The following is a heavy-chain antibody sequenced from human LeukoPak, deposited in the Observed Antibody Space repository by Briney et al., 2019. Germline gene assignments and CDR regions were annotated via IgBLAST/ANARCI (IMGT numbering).Heavy chain of an antibody. J-gene: IGHJ6*03. V-gene: IGHV1-69*01. CDR2: IIPIFGTA. Sequence: ASVKVSCKVSGGTFSSYAISWVRQAPGQGLEWMVGIIPIFGTANYAQKFQGRVTITADESTSTAYMELSSLRSEDTAVYYCAISGLLWFGDYHYYMDVWGKGTTVTVPS. CDR3: AISGLLWFGDYHYYMDV. CDR1: GGTFSSYA. D-gene: IGHD3-10*01.